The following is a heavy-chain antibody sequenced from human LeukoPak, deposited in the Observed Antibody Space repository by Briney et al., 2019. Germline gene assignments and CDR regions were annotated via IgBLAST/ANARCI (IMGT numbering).Heavy chain of an antibody. Sequence: SVKVSCKASGGTFSSYAISWVRQAPGQGLEWMGRIIPILGIANYAQKFQGRVAITADKSTSTAYMELSSLRSEDTAVYYCARDLEATKEYYFDYWGQGTLVTVSS. CDR3: ARDLEATKEYYFDY. V-gene: IGHV1-69*04. CDR1: GGTFSSYA. CDR2: IIPILGIA. J-gene: IGHJ4*02. D-gene: IGHD5-24*01.